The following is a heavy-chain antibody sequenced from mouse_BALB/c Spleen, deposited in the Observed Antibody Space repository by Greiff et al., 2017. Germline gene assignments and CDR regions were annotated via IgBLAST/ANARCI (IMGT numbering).Heavy chain of an antibody. Sequence: EVKLVESGPGLVKPSQSLSLTCTVTGYSITSDYAWNWIRQFPGNKLEWMGYISYSGSTSYNPSLKSRISITRDTSKNQFFLQLNSVTTEDTATYYCARRDWDEEGSFDYWGQGTTLTVSS. D-gene: IGHD4-1*01. CDR1: GYSITSDYA. CDR2: ISYSGST. CDR3: ARRDWDEEGSFDY. J-gene: IGHJ2*01. V-gene: IGHV3-2*02.